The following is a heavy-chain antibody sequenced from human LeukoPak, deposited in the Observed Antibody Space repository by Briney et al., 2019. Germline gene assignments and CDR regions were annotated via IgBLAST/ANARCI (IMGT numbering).Heavy chain of an antibody. J-gene: IGHJ6*02. CDR3: ARHRQEGILTGYYSIYYYYYGMDV. CDR1: GGSISSYY. V-gene: IGHV4-59*08. CDR2: IYYSGST. Sequence: PSETLSLTCTVSGGSISSYYWSWIRQPPGKGLEWIVYIYYSGSTNYNPSLKSRVTISVDTSKNQFSLKLSSVTAADTAVYYCARHRQEGILTGYYSIYYYYYGMDVWGQGTTVTVSS. D-gene: IGHD3-9*01.